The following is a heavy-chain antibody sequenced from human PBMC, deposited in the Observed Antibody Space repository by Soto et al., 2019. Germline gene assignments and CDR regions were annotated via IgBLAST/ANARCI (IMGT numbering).Heavy chain of an antibody. D-gene: IGHD3-22*01. V-gene: IGHV4-39*01. Sequence: SETLSLTCTVSGGSISSSSYYWGWIRQPPGKGLEWIGSIYYSGSTYYNPSLKSRVTISVDTSKNQFSLKLSSVTAADTAVYYCATMTGLYYYDSSGYSSYWGQGTLVTVSS. CDR3: ATMTGLYYYDSSGYSSY. J-gene: IGHJ4*02. CDR2: IYYSGST. CDR1: GGSISSSSYY.